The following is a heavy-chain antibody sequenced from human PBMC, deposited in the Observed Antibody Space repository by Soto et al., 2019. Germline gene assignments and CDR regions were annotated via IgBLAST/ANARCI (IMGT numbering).Heavy chain of an antibody. CDR1: GFTFSSYG. D-gene: IGHD3-22*01. CDR3: AKDSHDYYDSSGYSDY. J-gene: IGHJ4*02. V-gene: IGHV3-30*18. Sequence: QVQLVESGGGVVQPGRSLRLSCAASGFTFSSYGMHWVRQAPGKGLEWVAVISYDGSNKYYADSVKGRFTISRDNSKNTLYLQMNSLRAEDTAVYYCAKDSHDYYDSSGYSDYWGQGTLVTVSS. CDR2: ISYDGSNK.